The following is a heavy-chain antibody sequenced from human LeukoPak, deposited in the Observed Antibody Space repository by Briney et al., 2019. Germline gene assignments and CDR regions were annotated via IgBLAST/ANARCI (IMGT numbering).Heavy chain of an antibody. Sequence: GGSLRLSCAASGFTFTSYSMNWVRQAPGKGLEWVSTISGGGGSTYYADSVKGRFTISRDNAKNSLYLQMSNLRAEDTAVYFCARGGGLDVWGQGATVTVSS. V-gene: IGHV3-23*01. J-gene: IGHJ6*02. D-gene: IGHD3-16*01. CDR1: GFTFTSYS. CDR2: ISGGGGST. CDR3: ARGGGLDV.